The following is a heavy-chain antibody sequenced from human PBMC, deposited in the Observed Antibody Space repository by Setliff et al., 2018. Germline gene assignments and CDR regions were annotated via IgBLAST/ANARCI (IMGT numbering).Heavy chain of an antibody. D-gene: IGHD3-22*01. J-gene: IGHJ3*02. V-gene: IGHV7-4-1*02. CDR3: ARDLWFLDYDSGSGAFDI. CDR2: IDTNTGNP. CDR1: GYTFTTYA. Sequence: ASVKVSCKASGYTFTTYAISWMRQAPGQGLEWMGWIDTNTGNPTYAHDFTGRFVFSLDTSVSTAYLQISSLKAEDTAVYYCARDLWFLDYDSGSGAFDIWGQGTMVTVSS.